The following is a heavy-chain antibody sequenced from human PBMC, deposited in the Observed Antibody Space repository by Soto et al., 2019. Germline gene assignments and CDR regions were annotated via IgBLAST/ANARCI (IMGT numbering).Heavy chain of an antibody. CDR1: GFTFSNAW. Sequence: EVQLVESGGGLVKPGGSLRLSCAASGFTFSNAWMSWVRQAPGKGLEWVGRIKSKTDGGTTDYAAPVKGRFTISRDDSKNTLYLQMNSLKTEDTAVYYCTTVLRRKLRAYGMDVWGQGTTVTVSS. CDR3: TTVLRRKLRAYGMDV. J-gene: IGHJ6*02. V-gene: IGHV3-15*01. D-gene: IGHD4-17*01. CDR2: IKSKTDGGTT.